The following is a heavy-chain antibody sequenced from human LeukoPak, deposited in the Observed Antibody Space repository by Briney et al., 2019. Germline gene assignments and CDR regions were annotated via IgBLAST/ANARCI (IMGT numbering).Heavy chain of an antibody. V-gene: IGHV3-30-3*01. CDR3: AKELSGSHYYYYYYMDV. CDR2: ISYDGSNK. J-gene: IGHJ6*03. CDR1: GFTFSSYA. Sequence: TGGSLRLSCAASGFTFSSYAMHWVRQAPGKGLEWVAVISYDGSNKYYADSVKGRFTISRDNSKNTLYLQMNSLRAEDTAVYYCAKELSGSHYYYYYYMDVWGKGTTVTVSS. D-gene: IGHD1-26*01.